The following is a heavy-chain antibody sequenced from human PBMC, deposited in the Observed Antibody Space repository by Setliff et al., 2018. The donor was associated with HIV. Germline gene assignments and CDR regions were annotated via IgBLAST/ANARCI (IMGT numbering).Heavy chain of an antibody. V-gene: IGHV3-15*01. Sequence: GGSLRLSCAASGFTFNNAWMTWVRQAPGKGLEWVGHIKSKTDGGTTDYAAPVKGRFTVSRDDSKSIAYLQMNSLKTEDTAVYYCTRRLALLRYFGGDYYYYMDVWGKGTTVTVSS. CDR2: IKSKTDGGTT. CDR1: GFTFNNAW. J-gene: IGHJ6*03. D-gene: IGHD3-9*01. CDR3: TRRLALLRYFGGDYYYYMDV.